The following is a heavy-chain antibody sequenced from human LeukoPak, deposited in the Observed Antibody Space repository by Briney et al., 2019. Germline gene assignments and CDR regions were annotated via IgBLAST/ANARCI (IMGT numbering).Heavy chain of an antibody. CDR3: AKSPGGRSGWYEYYFDY. Sequence: GGSLRLSCAASGFTFSSYGMSWVRQAPGKALEWVSGISSGGGSTHYADSVKGRFTISRDNSKNTLYLEMSSLRAEDTAVYYCAKSPGGRSGWYEYYFDYWGQGTLVTVSS. D-gene: IGHD6-19*01. J-gene: IGHJ4*02. CDR1: GFTFSSYG. V-gene: IGHV3-23*01. CDR2: ISSGGGST.